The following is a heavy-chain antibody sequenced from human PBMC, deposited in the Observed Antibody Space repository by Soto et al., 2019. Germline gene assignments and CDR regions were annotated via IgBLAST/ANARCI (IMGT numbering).Heavy chain of an antibody. J-gene: IGHJ6*02. CDR3: AREDGSAPMYYYYGMDV. CDR1: GGTFSSYA. CDR2: ITPIFGTA. D-gene: IGHD6-25*01. Sequence: SVKVSCKASGGTFSSYAISWVRQAPGQGLEWMGGITPIFGTANYAQKFQGRVTITADESTSTAYMELSSLRSEDTAVYYCAREDGSAPMYYYYGMDVWGQGTTVTVS. V-gene: IGHV1-69*13.